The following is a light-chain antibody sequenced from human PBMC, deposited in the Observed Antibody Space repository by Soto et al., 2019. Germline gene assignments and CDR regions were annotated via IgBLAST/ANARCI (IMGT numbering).Light chain of an antibody. Sequence: QSVLTQPPSVSGAPGQRVTISCTGSGSTIGAGYDVHWYQQLPGTAPRLLIYGNTNRPSGVPDRFSASKSGTSASLTISELQPGDQADYYCQTYDSKLDGSVFGGGTTLTVL. CDR2: GNT. J-gene: IGLJ3*02. CDR1: GSTIGAGYD. CDR3: QTYDSKLDGSV. V-gene: IGLV1-40*01.